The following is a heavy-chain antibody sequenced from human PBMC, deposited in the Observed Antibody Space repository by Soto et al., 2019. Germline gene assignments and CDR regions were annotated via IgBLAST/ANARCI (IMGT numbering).Heavy chain of an antibody. Sequence: GGSLRLSCADSGFTASINYMSWVRQAPGKGLEWVSLFYAGGSTYYADSVKGRFTISRDTSKNTLYLQMNSLRVDDTAVYYCARGYESSSRSIAYWGQGIPVTVSS. CDR1: GFTASINY. V-gene: IGHV3-53*01. D-gene: IGHD6-13*01. J-gene: IGHJ4*02. CDR3: ARGYESSSRSIAY. CDR2: FYAGGST.